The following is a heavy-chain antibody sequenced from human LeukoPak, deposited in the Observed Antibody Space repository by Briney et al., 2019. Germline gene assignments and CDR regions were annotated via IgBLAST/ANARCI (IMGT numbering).Heavy chain of an antibody. V-gene: IGHV4-4*07. CDR3: ARGGNGTILFDY. CDR1: GGSISSYY. D-gene: IGHD2-8*01. J-gene: IGHJ4*02. CDR2: IYSSGST. Sequence: SETLSLTCTVSGGSISSYYWSWIRQPAGKGLEWIGRIYSSGSTNYNPSFESRVTMSEDAPNNQFSLKLNSVTAADTAVYYCARGGNGTILFDYWGQGTLVTVSS.